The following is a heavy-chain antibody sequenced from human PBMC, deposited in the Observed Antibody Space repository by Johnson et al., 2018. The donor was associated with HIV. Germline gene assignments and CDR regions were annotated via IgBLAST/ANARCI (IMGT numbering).Heavy chain of an antibody. Sequence: VQLVESGGGVVQPGRSLRLSCAASGFTFSSYGMHWVRQAPGKGLEWVAVISYDGSNKYYADSVKGRFTISRDNSKNTLYLQMNSLRAEDTAVYYCAKAMYVDCVCDAVDIWGQGTMVTVSS. V-gene: IGHV3-30*18. CDR1: GFTFSSYG. J-gene: IGHJ3*02. CDR2: ISYDGSNK. D-gene: IGHD3-10*02. CDR3: AKAMYVDCVCDAVDI.